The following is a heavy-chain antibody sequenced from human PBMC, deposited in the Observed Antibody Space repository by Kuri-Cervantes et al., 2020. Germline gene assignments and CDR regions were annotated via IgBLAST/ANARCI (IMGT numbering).Heavy chain of an antibody. CDR1: GFTFSSYA. D-gene: IGHD4-11*01. V-gene: IGHV3-23*01. CDR2: ISGSGGST. CDR3: AKVDHSIGYSRFDY. Sequence: GESLKISCAASGFTFSSYAVSWVRQAPGKGLEWVSAISGSGGSTYYADSVKGRFTISRDNSKNTLYLQMNSLRAEDTAVYYCAKVDHSIGYSRFDYWGQGTLVTVSS. J-gene: IGHJ4*02.